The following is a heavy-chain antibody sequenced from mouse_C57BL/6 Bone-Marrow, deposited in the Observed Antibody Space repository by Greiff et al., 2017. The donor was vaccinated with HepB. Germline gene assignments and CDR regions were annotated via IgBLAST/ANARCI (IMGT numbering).Heavy chain of an antibody. V-gene: IGHV5-6*02. CDR3: ARRDGYYYGSSYDYFDY. CDR1: GFTFSSYG. Sequence: EVKLMESGGDLVKPGGSLKLSCAASGFTFSSYGMSWVRQTPDKRLEWVATISSGGSYTYYPDSVKGRFTISRDNAKNTLYLQMSSLKSEDTAMYYCARRDGYYYGSSYDYFDYWGQGTTLTVSS. J-gene: IGHJ2*01. CDR2: ISSGGSYT. D-gene: IGHD1-1*01.